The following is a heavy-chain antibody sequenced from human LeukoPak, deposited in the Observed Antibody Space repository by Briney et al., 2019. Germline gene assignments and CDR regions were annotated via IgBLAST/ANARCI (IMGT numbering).Heavy chain of an antibody. V-gene: IGHV3-23*01. CDR2: INANSGTT. D-gene: IGHD6-19*01. Sequence: GGSLRLSCAASGFTFSNYAMSWLRQPPGKGLEWVSTINANSGTTSYAASVRGRFTISRDNSKNTLYLQLNTLRADDTATYYCAKPISGGLAVTADWFHPWGQGTLVVVSS. CDR1: GFTFSNYA. CDR3: AKPISGGLAVTADWFHP. J-gene: IGHJ5*01.